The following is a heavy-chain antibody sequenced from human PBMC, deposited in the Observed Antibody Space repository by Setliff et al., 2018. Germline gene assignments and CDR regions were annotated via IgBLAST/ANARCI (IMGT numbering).Heavy chain of an antibody. D-gene: IGHD6-13*01. J-gene: IGHJ3*02. CDR3: ARAPSSSWFSEAFDI. CDR1: GFTFSSYW. V-gene: IGHV3-74*01. CDR2: INSDGSST. Sequence: GGSLRLSCAASGFTFSSYWMHWVRQAPGKGLVWVSRINSDGSSTSYADSVKGRFTISRDNAKNTLYLQMDSLRAEDTAVYYCARAPSSSWFSEAFDIWGRGTMVTVSS.